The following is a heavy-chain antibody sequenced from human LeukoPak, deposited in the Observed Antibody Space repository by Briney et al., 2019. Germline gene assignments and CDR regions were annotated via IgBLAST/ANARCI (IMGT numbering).Heavy chain of an antibody. Sequence: PGGSLRLSCAASGFTFSSYAMSWVRQAPGKGLEWVSTISNSDYSTYYADSVKGRFTISRANSENTLYLQMNNLRAEDTAVYYCAKDDAWLRFGEWSQGTLVTVSS. D-gene: IGHD3-10*01. CDR1: GFTFSSYA. J-gene: IGHJ4*02. V-gene: IGHV3-23*01. CDR3: AKDDAWLRFGE. CDR2: ISNSDYST.